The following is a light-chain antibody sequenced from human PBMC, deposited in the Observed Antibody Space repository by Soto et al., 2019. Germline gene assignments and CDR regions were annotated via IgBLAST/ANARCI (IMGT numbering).Light chain of an antibody. CDR3: AAWDDSLSGVI. Sequence: QPVLTQPPSASGTPGQTVTIPCSGSSSNIGSNYVFWYQQLPGTAPKLLINRSDQRPSGVPDRFSGSKSGTSASLAISGLRSEDESDYYCAAWDDSLSGVIFGGGTKLTVL. CDR1: SSNIGSNY. CDR2: RSD. J-gene: IGLJ2*01. V-gene: IGLV1-47*01.